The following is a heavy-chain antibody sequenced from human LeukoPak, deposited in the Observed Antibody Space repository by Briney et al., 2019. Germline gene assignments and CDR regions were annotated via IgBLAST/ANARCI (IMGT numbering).Heavy chain of an antibody. CDR2: IYPADSET. Sequence: GESLKISCTGSGYSFTNYCIAWVRQMSGKGLAWMGIIYPADSETTYSPSFQGQVTISADKSITTNYLQWSSQKASDTAMYYCARGRGYCSSSSCYDFDSGGQGTVVSV. V-gene: IGHV5-51*01. D-gene: IGHD2-2*01. J-gene: IGHJ4*02. CDR3: ARGRGYCSSSSCYDFDS. CDR1: GYSFTNYC.